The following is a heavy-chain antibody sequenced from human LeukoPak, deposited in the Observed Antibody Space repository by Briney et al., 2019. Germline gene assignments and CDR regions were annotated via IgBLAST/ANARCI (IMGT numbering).Heavy chain of an antibody. V-gene: IGHV3-30*18. CDR3: AKDHDVAAAGTWGSIDY. CDR1: EFTFSNYG. D-gene: IGHD6-13*01. CDR2: ISYDGTNK. Sequence: GGSLRLSCAASEFTFSNYGMHWVRQAPGKGLEWVAVISYDGTNKYYGDSVRGRFTISRDNSKNTLYLQMNSLRAEDTAVYYCAKDHDVAAAGTWGSIDYWGQGALVTVSS. J-gene: IGHJ4*02.